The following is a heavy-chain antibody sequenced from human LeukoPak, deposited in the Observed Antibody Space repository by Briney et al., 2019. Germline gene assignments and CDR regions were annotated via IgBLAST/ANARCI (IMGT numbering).Heavy chain of an antibody. Sequence: ASVKVSCKVSGYTLTELSMHWVRQAPGKGLEWMGGFDPEDGETIYAQKFQGRVTMTEDTSTDTAYMELSSLRSEDTAVYYCATIQGGYSSSSWVYYFDYWGQGTLVTVSS. V-gene: IGHV1-24*01. CDR1: GYTLTELS. D-gene: IGHD6-6*01. J-gene: IGHJ4*02. CDR2: FDPEDGET. CDR3: ATIQGGYSSSSWVYYFDY.